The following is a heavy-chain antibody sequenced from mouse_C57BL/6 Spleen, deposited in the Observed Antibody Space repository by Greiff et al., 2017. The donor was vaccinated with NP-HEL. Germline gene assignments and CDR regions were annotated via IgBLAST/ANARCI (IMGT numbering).Heavy chain of an antibody. J-gene: IGHJ2*01. Sequence: VQLQQSGAELVRPGASVTLSCKASGYTFTDYEMHWVKQTPVHGLEWIGAIDPETGGTAYNQKFKGKAILTADKSSSTAYMELRSLTSEDSAVYYCTRYDNYFDYWGQGTTLTVSS. CDR1: GYTFTDYE. CDR2: IDPETGGT. V-gene: IGHV1-15*01. CDR3: TRYDNYFDY. D-gene: IGHD2-12*01.